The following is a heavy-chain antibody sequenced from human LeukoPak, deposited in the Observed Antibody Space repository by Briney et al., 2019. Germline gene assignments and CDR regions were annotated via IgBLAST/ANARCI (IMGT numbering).Heavy chain of an antibody. CDR1: GFTFSSYA. CDR2: ISTSGDST. V-gene: IGHV3-23*01. Sequence: SGGSLRLSCAASGFTFSSYAMTWVRQAPGKGLEWVSAISTSGDSTYYADSVRGRFTISRDNSKNTLYLQMNSLRAEDTAVYYCAKDYPETRPYYFDYWGQGTLVTVSS. J-gene: IGHJ4*02. CDR3: AKDYPETRPYYFDY.